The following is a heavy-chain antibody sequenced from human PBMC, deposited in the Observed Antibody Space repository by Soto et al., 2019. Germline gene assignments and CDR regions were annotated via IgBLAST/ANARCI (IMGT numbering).Heavy chain of an antibody. Sequence: QLQLQESGPGLVKPSQTLSLTCAVSGGSISSGGYSWSWIRQPPGKGLEWIGYIYHSGSTYYNPSLKSRVTISVDRSKNQFSLKLSSVTAADTAVYYCARGPDEVRGAKGPWFDPWGQGTLVTVSS. CDR3: ARGPDEVRGAKGPWFDP. J-gene: IGHJ5*02. D-gene: IGHD3-10*01. V-gene: IGHV4-30-2*01. CDR2: IYHSGST. CDR1: GGSISSGGYS.